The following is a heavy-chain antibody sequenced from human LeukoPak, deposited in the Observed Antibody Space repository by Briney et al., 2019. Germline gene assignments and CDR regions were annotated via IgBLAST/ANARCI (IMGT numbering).Heavy chain of an antibody. J-gene: IGHJ5*02. D-gene: IGHD6-19*01. Sequence: SETLSLTCAVSGGSFSAYYWSWIRQSPVKGLEWIGQINHSGSTNYNPSLKSRVAISVDTSKNQFSLKLSSVTAADTAVYYCARDSRSGWGNWFDPWGQGTLVTVSS. CDR2: INHSGST. CDR3: ARDSRSGWGNWFDP. V-gene: IGHV4-34*01. CDR1: GGSFSAYY.